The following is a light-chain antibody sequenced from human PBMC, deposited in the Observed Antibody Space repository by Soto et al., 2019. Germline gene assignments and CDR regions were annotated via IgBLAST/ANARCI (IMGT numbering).Light chain of an antibody. J-gene: IGLJ1*01. V-gene: IGLV2-14*01. CDR3: SSFTISSTLYV. CDR2: EVS. CDR1: SSDIGGYNY. Sequence: QSVLTQPASVSGSSGQSITISCAGTSSDIGGYNYVSWYQQHPGKAPKVMIYEVSNRPSGVSNRFSGSKSGNTASLTISGLQAEDEADYYCSSFTISSTLYVFGSGTKLTVL.